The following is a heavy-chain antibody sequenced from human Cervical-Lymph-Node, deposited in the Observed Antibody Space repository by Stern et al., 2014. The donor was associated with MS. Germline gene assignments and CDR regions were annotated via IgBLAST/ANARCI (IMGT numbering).Heavy chain of an antibody. CDR2: HIPVAGSA. V-gene: IGHV1-69*08. D-gene: IGHD5-18*01. CDR1: GGTFSSYT. CDR3: VSGYSYGWNEFHYGMYV. J-gene: IGHJ6*02. Sequence: VQLVQSGAEVKKPGSSVRVSCKASGGTFSSYTVSWVRQAPGQGLEWLGRHIPVAGSADYARKFQDRFTISADKSTNTAYMELRSLRSEDTAVYYCVSGYSYGWNEFHYGMYVWGQGTTVTV.